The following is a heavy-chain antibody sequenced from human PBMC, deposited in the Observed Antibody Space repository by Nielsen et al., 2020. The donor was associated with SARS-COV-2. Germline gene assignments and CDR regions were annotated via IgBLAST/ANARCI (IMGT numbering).Heavy chain of an antibody. CDR1: GGSISSGGYY. D-gene: IGHD6-13*01. J-gene: IGHJ6*02. Sequence: SETLSLTCTVSGGSISSGGYYWSWIRQHPGKGLEWIGYIYYSGSTYYNPSLKSRVTISVDTSKNQFSRTLSPVTSADSAGYYCARDIRQPSAAAQTYNFSAMAAWGQSTTPIVSS. CDR2: IYYSGST. CDR3: ARDIRQPSAAAQTYNFSAMAA. V-gene: IGHV4-31*03.